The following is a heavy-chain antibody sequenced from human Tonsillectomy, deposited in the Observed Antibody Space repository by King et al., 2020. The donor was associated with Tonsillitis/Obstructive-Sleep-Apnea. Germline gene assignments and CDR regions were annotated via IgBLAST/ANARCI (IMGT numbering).Heavy chain of an antibody. CDR3: TRETSTYSSGWYCYYFDS. CDR2: IRSKAYGGKT. J-gene: IGHJ4*02. Sequence: VQLVQSGGGLVQPGRSLRLSRPASGFTFVDYVMRWVRPAPGKGLGWVGFIRSKAYGGKTEYAPSVKGRFTIPRDVSKSIAYLQMNRLKTEHTAVYYCTRETSTYSSGWYCYYFDSWGQGTLVIVSS. V-gene: IGHV3-49*04. D-gene: IGHD6-19*01. CDR1: GFTFVDYV.